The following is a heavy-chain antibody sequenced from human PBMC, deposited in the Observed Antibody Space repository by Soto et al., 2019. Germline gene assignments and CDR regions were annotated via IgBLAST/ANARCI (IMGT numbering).Heavy chain of an antibody. CDR3: ARGGGSGWTYYFDY. V-gene: IGHV4-59*01. Sequence: PSETLSLTCTVAGGSSGSFYGSWIRQPPGKGLEWIGYIYYSGSTNSNPSLKSRVTISVDTSKNQFSLDLSSVTAADTAVYYCARGGGSGWTYYFDYWGQGMQVTVSS. J-gene: IGHJ4*02. CDR1: GGSSGSFY. D-gene: IGHD6-19*01. CDR2: IYYSGST.